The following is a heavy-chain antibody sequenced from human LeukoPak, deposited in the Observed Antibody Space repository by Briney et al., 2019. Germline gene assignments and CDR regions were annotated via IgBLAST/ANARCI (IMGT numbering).Heavy chain of an antibody. Sequence: GGSLRPSCAASGFTFSSYDMHWVRQATGKGLEWVSAIGVAANTFYSGSVKGRFTISRENAKNSLYLLMSSLRAEDTAVYYCAKCSRPGYTSGWCNWIDPWGQGTLVTVSS. V-gene: IGHV3-13*01. CDR2: IGVAANT. J-gene: IGHJ5*02. CDR1: GFTFSSYD. D-gene: IGHD6-19*01. CDR3: AKCSRPGYTSGWCNWIDP.